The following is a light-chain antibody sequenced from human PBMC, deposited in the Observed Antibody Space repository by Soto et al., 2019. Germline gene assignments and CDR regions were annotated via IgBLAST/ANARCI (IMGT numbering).Light chain of an antibody. CDR1: SSDIGAYNF. CDR3: TSCTTSTTII. CDR2: DVN. Sequence: QSALTQPASVSGSPGQSITISCTGTSSDIGAYNFVSWYQQHPGKAPKLMLYDVNIRPSGVSNRFSGSKSGNTASLTISGLQAEDEADYYCTSCTTSTTIIFGGGTKLTV. V-gene: IGLV2-14*03. J-gene: IGLJ2*01.